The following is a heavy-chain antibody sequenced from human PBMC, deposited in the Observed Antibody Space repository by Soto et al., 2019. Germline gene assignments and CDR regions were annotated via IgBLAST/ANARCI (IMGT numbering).Heavy chain of an antibody. D-gene: IGHD3-22*01. V-gene: IGHV1-69*01. Sequence: QVQLVQPGAEVKKPGSSVKVYCKASGDTFSSYAINWVRQAPGQGLEWMGGIIPMFGTANYAQKFKGRVTITAGESTSTVYMELSSLRSEDTAVYYCARVGPAHYYDSSGYYSPLDYWGQGTLVTVSS. J-gene: IGHJ4*02. CDR1: GDTFSSYA. CDR2: IIPMFGTA. CDR3: ARVGPAHYYDSSGYYSPLDY.